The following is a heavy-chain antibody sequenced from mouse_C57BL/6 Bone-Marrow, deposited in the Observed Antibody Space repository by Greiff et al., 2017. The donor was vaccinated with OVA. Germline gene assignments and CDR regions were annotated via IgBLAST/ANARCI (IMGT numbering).Heavy chain of an antibody. J-gene: IGHJ3*01. D-gene: IGHD2-3*01. V-gene: IGHV1-76*01. CDR2: IYPGSGNT. CDR1: GYTFTDYY. Sequence: VQLQQSGAELVRPGASVKLSCKASGYTFTDYYINWVKQRPGQGLEWIARIYPGSGNTYYNEKFKGKATLTAEKSSSTAYMQLSSLTSEDSAVYFCAREDGWAWFAYWGQGTLVTVSA. CDR3: AREDGWAWFAY.